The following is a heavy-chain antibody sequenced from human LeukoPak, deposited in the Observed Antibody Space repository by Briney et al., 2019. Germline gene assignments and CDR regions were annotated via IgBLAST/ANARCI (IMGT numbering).Heavy chain of an antibody. CDR2: ISWNSGSI. CDR1: GFTFDDYA. D-gene: IGHD6-13*01. J-gene: IGHJ4*02. V-gene: IGHV3-9*01. CDR3: AKAAVEDSSGWSSLTAGYYFDY. Sequence: PGRSLRLSCAASGFTFDDYAMHWVRQAPGKGLEWVSGISWNSGSIGYADSVKGRFTISRDNAKNSLYLQMNSLRAEDTALYYCAKAAVEDSSGWSSLTAGYYFDYWGQGTLVTVSS.